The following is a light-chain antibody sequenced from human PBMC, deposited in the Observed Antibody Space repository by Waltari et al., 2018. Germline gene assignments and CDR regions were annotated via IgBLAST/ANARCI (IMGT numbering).Light chain of an antibody. CDR1: QSVSSY. CDR3: QYRSI. CDR2: DTS. V-gene: IGKV3-11*01. Sequence: EIVLTQSPATLSLSPGERATLSCRASQSVSSYLAWYQQEPGQAPRLLMYDTSNRATGIPARFSGSGSGTDFTLTISSLEPEDFAVYYCQYRSIFGGGTKVEIK. J-gene: IGKJ4*01.